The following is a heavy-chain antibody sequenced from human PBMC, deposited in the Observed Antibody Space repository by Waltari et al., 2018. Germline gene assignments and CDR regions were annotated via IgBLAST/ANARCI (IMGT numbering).Heavy chain of an antibody. J-gene: IGHJ5*02. CDR2: TNYSGGT. CDR3: ARSGYYDSSGYYWWFDP. D-gene: IGHD3-22*01. Sequence: QLQLQESGPGLVKPSETLSLTCTVPGGSISSSNYYWGWIRQPPGKGLEWRGSTNYSGGTYYNPSLKSLVTISVDTSKNQFYLKLNSVTAADTAVHYCARSGYYDSSGYYWWFDPWGQGTLVTVSS. CDR1: GGSISSSNYY. V-gene: IGHV4-39*01.